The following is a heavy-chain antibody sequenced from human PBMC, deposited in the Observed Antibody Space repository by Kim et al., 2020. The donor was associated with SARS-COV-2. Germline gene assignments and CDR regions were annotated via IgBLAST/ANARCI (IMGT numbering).Heavy chain of an antibody. D-gene: IGHD3-10*01. CDR1: GYTFTSYG. V-gene: IGHV1-18*01. Sequence: ASVKVSCKASGYTFTSYGISWVRQAPGQGLEWMGWISAYNGNTNYAQKLQGRVTMTTDTSTSTANMERRSLRSADTAVYYCARDRLGGSGSHDAFVIWGQGTMVTVSS. CDR3: ARDRLGGSGSHDAFVI. CDR2: ISAYNGNT. J-gene: IGHJ3*02.